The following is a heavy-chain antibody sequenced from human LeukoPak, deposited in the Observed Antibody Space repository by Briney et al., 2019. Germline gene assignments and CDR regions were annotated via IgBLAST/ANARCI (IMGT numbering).Heavy chain of an antibody. V-gene: IGHV3-23*01. CDR3: AKRGYDSSGYYGYFDY. J-gene: IGHJ4*02. Sequence: GSLRLSCAASGFTFSSYAMHWVRQAPGEGLEWVSAISGSGGSTYYADSVKGRFTISRDNSKNTLYLQMNSLRAEDTAVYYCAKRGYDSSGYYGYFDYWGQGILVTVSS. D-gene: IGHD3-22*01. CDR1: GFTFSSYA. CDR2: ISGSGGST.